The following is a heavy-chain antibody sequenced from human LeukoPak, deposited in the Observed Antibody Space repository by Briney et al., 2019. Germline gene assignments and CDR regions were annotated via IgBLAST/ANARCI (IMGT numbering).Heavy chain of an antibody. D-gene: IGHD4-17*01. V-gene: IGHV4-31*03. CDR2: TFYSGST. J-gene: IGHJ5*02. CDR1: GGSISSGDYY. CDR3: ARGLVTTGPWFDP. Sequence: SETLSLTCTVSGGSISSGDYYWSWIRQHPEKGLEWIGYTFYSGSTYYNPSLKSRVTISVDTSKNQFSLKLSSVTAADTAVYYCARGLVTTGPWFDPWGQGTLVTVSS.